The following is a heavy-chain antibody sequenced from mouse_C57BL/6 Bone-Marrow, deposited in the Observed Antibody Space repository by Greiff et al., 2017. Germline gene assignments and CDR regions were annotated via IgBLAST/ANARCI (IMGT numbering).Heavy chain of an antibody. CDR3: TRWGDYDVVYYAMDY. CDR2: IYPGNSDT. J-gene: IGHJ4*01. V-gene: IGHV1-5*01. CDR1: GYTFTSYW. Sequence: VQLQQSGTVLARPGASVKMSCKTSGYTFTSYWMHWVKQRPGQGLEWIGAIYPGNSDTSYNQKFKGKAKLTAVTSASTAYMELSSLTNEDSAVYYCTRWGDYDVVYYAMDYWGQGTSVTVAS. D-gene: IGHD2-4*01.